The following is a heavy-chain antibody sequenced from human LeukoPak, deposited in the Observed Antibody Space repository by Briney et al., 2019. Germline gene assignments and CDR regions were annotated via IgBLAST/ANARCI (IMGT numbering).Heavy chain of an antibody. V-gene: IGHV1-69*06. D-gene: IGHD6-13*01. CDR2: IIPIFGTA. Sequence: ASVKVSCKASGGTFSSYAISWVRQAPGQGLEWMGGIIPIFGTANYAQKFQGRVTMTEDTSTDTAYMELSSLRSEDTAVYYCATVGLGYSSRPFDYWGQGTLVTVSS. CDR3: ATVGLGYSSRPFDY. J-gene: IGHJ4*02. CDR1: GGTFSSYA.